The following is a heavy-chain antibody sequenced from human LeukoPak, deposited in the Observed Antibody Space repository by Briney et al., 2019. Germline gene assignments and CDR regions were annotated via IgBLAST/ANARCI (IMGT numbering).Heavy chain of an antibody. CDR2: ISDSGSA. J-gene: IGHJ4*02. V-gene: IGHV4-39*07. D-gene: IGHD6-19*01. Sequence: PSETLSLTCTVSGDSIGSSNYYWGWIRQPPGKGLEWIGSISDSGSADYNPSLKSRVTISVDTSKNQFSLRLTSVTAADTAMYYCARGGSGWYVAYYFDYWGQGALVTVSS. CDR3: ARGGSGWYVAYYFDY. CDR1: GDSIGSSNYY.